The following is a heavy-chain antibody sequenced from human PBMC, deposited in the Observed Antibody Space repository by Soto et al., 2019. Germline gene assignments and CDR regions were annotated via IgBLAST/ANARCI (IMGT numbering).Heavy chain of an antibody. D-gene: IGHD2-21*02. CDR1: GGSFSGYY. J-gene: IGHJ6*02. CDR3: ARADRTLVTSYSLDV. V-gene: IGHV4-34*01. Sequence: SETLSLTCAVYGGSFSGYYWSWIRQPPGKGLEWIGEINHSGSTNYNPSLKSRVTISVDTSKNQFSLKLSSVTDADTAAYYCARADRTLVTSYSLDVWGQGTTVTVSS. CDR2: INHSGST.